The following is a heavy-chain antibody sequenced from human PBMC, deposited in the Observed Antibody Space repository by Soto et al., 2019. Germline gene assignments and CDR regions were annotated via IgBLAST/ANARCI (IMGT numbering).Heavy chain of an antibody. CDR2: ISGSGRST. CDR3: ANHQWLGAGNGYYFDY. CDR1: GFTFSSYA. Sequence: GGSLRLSCAASGFTFSSYAMSWVRQAPGKGLEWVSAISGSGRSTYYADSVKGRFTISRDNSKNTLYLQMNSLRAEDTAVYYCANHQWLGAGNGYYFDYWGQGTLVTVSS. J-gene: IGHJ4*02. V-gene: IGHV3-23*01. D-gene: IGHD6-19*01.